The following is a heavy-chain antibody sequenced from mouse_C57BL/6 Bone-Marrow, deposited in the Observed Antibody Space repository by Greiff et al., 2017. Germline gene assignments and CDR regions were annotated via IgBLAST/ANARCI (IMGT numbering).Heavy chain of an antibody. D-gene: IGHD1-1*01. CDR1: GFSLSTFGMG. V-gene: IGHV8-8*01. CDR3: ARMGYYGSSCYWYFDV. Sequence: QVTLKESGPGILQPSQTLSLTCSFSGFSLSTFGMGVGWIRQPSGKGLEWLAHIWWDDDKYYTPALKSRLTISKDTSKNQVFLKIANVDTADTATYYCARMGYYGSSCYWYFDVWGTGTTVTVSS. CDR2: IWWDDDK. J-gene: IGHJ1*03.